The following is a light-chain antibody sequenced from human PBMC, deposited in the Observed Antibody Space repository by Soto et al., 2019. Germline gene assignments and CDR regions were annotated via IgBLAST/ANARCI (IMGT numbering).Light chain of an antibody. J-gene: IGKJ4*01. CDR3: QQYNNWPPT. V-gene: IGKV3D-15*01. CDR1: QSVTIN. CDR2: GPS. Sequence: EIVMTQSPATLSVSPGERATVSCRASQSVTINLAWYQQKPGQAPRLLIYGPSTRDTGIPGRFSGSESGADFTLTISSLQSEDFAVYYCQQYNNWPPTFGGGTKVEIK.